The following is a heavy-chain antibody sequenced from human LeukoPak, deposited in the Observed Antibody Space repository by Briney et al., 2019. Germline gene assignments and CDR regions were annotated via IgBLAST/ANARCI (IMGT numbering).Heavy chain of an antibody. CDR1: GFTFSSYA. D-gene: IGHD2-8*01. V-gene: IGHV3-23*01. CDR2: ICGSGDYT. J-gene: IGHJ4*02. Sequence: PGGSLRLSCAGSGFTFSSYAMSWVRQAPGKGLEWVSAICGSGDYTYYADSVKGRFTISRDNSKNTLYLHVNSLRAEDTAVYYCAKDTSIGKYCTSGVSSPFDYWGQGTLVTVSS. CDR3: AKDTSIGKYCTSGVSSPFDY.